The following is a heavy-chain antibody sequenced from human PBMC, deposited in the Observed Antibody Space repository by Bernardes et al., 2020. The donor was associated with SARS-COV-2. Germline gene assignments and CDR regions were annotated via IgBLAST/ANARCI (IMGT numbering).Heavy chain of an antibody. J-gene: IGHJ5*02. CDR1: GVSISSSSYY. V-gene: IGHV4-39*01. D-gene: IGHD3-3*01. CDR3: ASHARITIFGVVIIPSWFDP. CDR2: IYYSGRT. Sequence: SESLSLTCTVSGVSISSSSYYWGWIRQPPGKGLEWIGSIYYSGRTYYNPSLKSRVTISVDTSKNQFSLKLSSVTAADTAVYYCASHARITIFGVVIIPSWFDPWGQGTLVTVSS.